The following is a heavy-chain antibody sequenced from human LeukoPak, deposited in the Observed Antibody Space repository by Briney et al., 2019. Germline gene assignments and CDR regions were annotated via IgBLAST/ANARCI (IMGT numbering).Heavy chain of an antibody. J-gene: IGHJ3*02. CDR1: GGSFSGYY. V-gene: IGHV4-34*01. CDR2: IKHSGST. D-gene: IGHD6-19*01. CDR3: ARVAVAGQGAFEI. Sequence: SETLSLTCAVYGGSFSGYYWSWIRQPPGKGQEWIGEIKHSGSTNYNPSLKSRVTISVDTPKNQFSLKLSSVTAADTAVYYCARVAVAGQGAFEIWGQGTMVTVSS.